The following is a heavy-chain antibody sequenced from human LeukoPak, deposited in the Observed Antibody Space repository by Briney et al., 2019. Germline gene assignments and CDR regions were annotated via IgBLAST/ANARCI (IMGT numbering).Heavy chain of an antibody. D-gene: IGHD2-8*02. J-gene: IGHJ4*02. CDR3: ARGGTGAFDY. Sequence: GGSLRLSCTASGFTFSDYYMSWIGQAPGKGLERISYISSRSTYISDADSVKGRFTISRDNAKNLLFLQMNSLRVEDTALYYCARGGTGAFDYWGQGILVTVSS. CDR2: ISSRSTYI. V-gene: IGHV3-11*06. CDR1: GFTFSDYY.